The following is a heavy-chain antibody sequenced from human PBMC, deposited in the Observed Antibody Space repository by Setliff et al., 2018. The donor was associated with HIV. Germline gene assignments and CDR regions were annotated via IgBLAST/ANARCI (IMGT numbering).Heavy chain of an antibody. J-gene: IGHJ4*02. CDR3: AGGPGTTSIDY. Sequence: PSETLSLTCAVYGGSFSGYYWSWIRQPPGKGLEWIGEINHSGSTNYNMSLWSRVTISLDASRNQFSLELISVTAADTAVYYCAGGPGTTSIDYWAQGTRGTVSS. D-gene: IGHD1-26*01. CDR1: GGSFSGYY. CDR2: INHSGST. V-gene: IGHV4-34*01.